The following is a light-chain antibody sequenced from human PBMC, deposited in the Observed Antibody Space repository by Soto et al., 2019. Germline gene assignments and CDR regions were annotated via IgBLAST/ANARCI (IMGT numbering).Light chain of an antibody. CDR1: QSISSW. CDR3: QQYNSYSTWT. Sequence: DLQMTQSPSTLSASVGDRVTITCRASQSISSWLAWYQQKPGKAPKLLIYKASSLESGVPSRFSGSGSGTEFTLTISSLQPDDFATYYCQQYNSYSTWTFGQGTKVEI. V-gene: IGKV1-5*03. CDR2: KAS. J-gene: IGKJ1*01.